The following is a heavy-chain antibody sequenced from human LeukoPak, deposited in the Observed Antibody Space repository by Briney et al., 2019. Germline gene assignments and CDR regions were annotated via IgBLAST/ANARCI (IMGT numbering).Heavy chain of an antibody. J-gene: IGHJ4*02. CDR1: GGSISSGDYY. Sequence: SQTLSLTCTVSGGSISSGDYYWSWIRQSPGMGLEWIGSIYYSGATDYNPSLKSRVTISADTSSNQFFLRLRSVTAADTAVYYCAREITLTGYKYGLGFNYWGQGTLVTVSS. V-gene: IGHV4-61*08. CDR2: IYYSGAT. D-gene: IGHD5-12*01. CDR3: AREITLTGYKYGLGFNY.